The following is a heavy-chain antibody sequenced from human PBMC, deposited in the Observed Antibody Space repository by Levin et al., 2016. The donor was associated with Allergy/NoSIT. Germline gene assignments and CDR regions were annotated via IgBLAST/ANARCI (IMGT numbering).Heavy chain of an antibody. CDR1: GDSINSYY. CDR2: VYYTGST. CDR3: AACRHGGMSALDY. V-gene: IGHV4-59*01. Sequence: GSLRLSCTVSGDSINSYYWTWIRQPPGEGLEWIGSVYYTGSTFYNPSLRGRGAISLDTSKNQFSLKVNSVTAADTAVYYCAACRHGGMSALDYWGQGNPGHRLL. J-gene: IGHJ4*02. D-gene: IGHD4-23*01.